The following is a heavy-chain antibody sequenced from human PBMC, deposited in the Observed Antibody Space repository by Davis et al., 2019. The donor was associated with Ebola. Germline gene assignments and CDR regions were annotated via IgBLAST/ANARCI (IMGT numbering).Heavy chain of an antibody. CDR2: ISSSSSYI. CDR3: AKRIAAADYYYYYGMDV. V-gene: IGHV3-21*01. Sequence: GGSLRLSCAASGFTFSSYSMNWVRQAPGKGLERVSSISSSSSYIYYADSVKGRFTISRDNSKNTLYLQMNSLRAEDTAVYYCAKRIAAADYYYYYGMDVWGKGTTVTVSS. J-gene: IGHJ6*04. CDR1: GFTFSSYS. D-gene: IGHD6-13*01.